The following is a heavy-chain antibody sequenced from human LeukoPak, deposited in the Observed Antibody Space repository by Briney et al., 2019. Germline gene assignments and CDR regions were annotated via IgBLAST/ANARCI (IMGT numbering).Heavy chain of an antibody. J-gene: IGHJ5*02. D-gene: IGHD3-22*01. V-gene: IGHV1-3*03. CDR3: ARAYDSSGYPNWFDP. Sequence: ASVKVSCKASGYTFTSYAMHWVRQAPGQRLEWMGWINAGNGNTKYSQEFQGRVTITRDTSASTAYMELSSLRSEDMAVYYCARAYDSSGYPNWFDPWGRGTLVTVSS. CDR1: GYTFTSYA. CDR2: INAGNGNT.